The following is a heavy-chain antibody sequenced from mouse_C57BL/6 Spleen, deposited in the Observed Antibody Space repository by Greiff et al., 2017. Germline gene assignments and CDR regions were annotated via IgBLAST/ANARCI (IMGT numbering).Heavy chain of an antibody. CDR3: ARCLPDAMDY. V-gene: IGHV1-76*01. CDR2: IYPGSGNT. J-gene: IGHJ4*01. D-gene: IGHD2-10*01. Sequence: QVQLQQSGAELVRPGASVKLSCKASGYTFTDYYINWVKQRPGQGLEWIARIYPGSGNTYYNEKFKGKATLTAEKSSSTAYMQLSSLTSEDSAVYFCARCLPDAMDYWGQGTSVTVSS. CDR1: GYTFTDYY.